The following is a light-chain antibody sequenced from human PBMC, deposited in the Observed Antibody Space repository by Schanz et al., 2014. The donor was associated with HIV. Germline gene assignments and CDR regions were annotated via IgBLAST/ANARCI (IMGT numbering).Light chain of an antibody. V-gene: IGLV1-51*01. CDR2: VNH. J-gene: IGLJ3*02. CDR3: ATWDRSLRGGV. CDR1: AFNIGQNY. Sequence: QSVLTQPPSMSAAPGQRVTISCAGSAFNIGQNYVSWFQQFPGTAPKLLIYVNHQRPSDIPDRFSGSKTGTSATLAIVGLQTGDEADYYCATWDRSLRGGVFGGGTKLTVL.